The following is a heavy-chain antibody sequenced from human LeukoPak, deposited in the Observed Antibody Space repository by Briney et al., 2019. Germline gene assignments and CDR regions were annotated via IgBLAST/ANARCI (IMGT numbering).Heavy chain of an antibody. D-gene: IGHD6-19*01. V-gene: IGHV3-66*01. CDR3: ARAASVAGTYALNH. J-gene: IGHJ4*02. CDR1: GVTVSSNH. Sequence: GGSLRLSCAVSGVTVSSNHMSWVRHAPGKGLECVSVIYGDGSTYYADSVKGRFTISRDNSKNTLYLQMNSLRAEDTAVYYCARAASVAGTYALNHWGQGTLVTVSS. CDR2: IYGDGST.